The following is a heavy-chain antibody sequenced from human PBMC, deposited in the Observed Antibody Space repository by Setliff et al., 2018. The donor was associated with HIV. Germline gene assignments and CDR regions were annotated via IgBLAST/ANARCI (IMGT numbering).Heavy chain of an antibody. V-gene: IGHV4-59*01. J-gene: IGHJ4*02. CDR3: ARTPYGDYVPYFDY. CDR1: GGSISSYY. Sequence: SETLSLTCTVSGGSISSYYWSWIRQPPGNGLEWIGYIYYNGSTNYNPSLKSRVTISVDTSKNQFSLKLRSVTAADTAVYYCARTPYGDYVPYFDYWGQGTQVTVSS. D-gene: IGHD4-17*01. CDR2: IYYNGST.